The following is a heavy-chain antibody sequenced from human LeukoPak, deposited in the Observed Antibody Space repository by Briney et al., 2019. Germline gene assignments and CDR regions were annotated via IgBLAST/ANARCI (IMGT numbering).Heavy chain of an antibody. CDR1: GFTFTSSA. Sequence: SVKVSCKASGFTFTSSAMQWVRQARGQRLEWIGWIVVGSGNTNYAQKFQERVTITRDMSTSTAYMELSSLRSEDTAVYYCAAGSSTIYLGVLDYWGQGTLVTVSS. D-gene: IGHD2-2*01. V-gene: IGHV1-58*02. J-gene: IGHJ4*02. CDR2: IVVGSGNT. CDR3: AAGSSTIYLGVLDY.